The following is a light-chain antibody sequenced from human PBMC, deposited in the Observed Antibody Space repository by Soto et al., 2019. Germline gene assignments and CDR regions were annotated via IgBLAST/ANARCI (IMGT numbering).Light chain of an antibody. CDR3: SSSSSINTYV. CDR1: SSVVGIYNR. Sequence: QSVLTQPPSVSGSPGQSVTISCTGTSSVVGIYNRVSWYQQPPGTAPKLIIYGVNNRPSGVPDRFSGSKSGNTASLTISGLQAEDEADYYCSSSSSINTYVFGTGTKVTVL. J-gene: IGLJ1*01. V-gene: IGLV2-18*02. CDR2: GVN.